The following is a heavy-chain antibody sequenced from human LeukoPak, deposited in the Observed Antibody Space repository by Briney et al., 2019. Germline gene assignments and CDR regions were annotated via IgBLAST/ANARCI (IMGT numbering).Heavy chain of an antibody. CDR2: INHSGST. J-gene: IGHJ5*02. Sequence: SETLSLTCAVYGGSFSGYYWSWIRQPPGKGLEWIGEINHSGSTNYNPSLKSRVTISVDTSKNQFSLKLSSVTAADTAVYYCARLGYYYGSGSYYHNWFDPWGQGTLVIVSS. CDR1: GGSFSGYY. CDR3: ARLGYYYGSGSYYHNWFDP. D-gene: IGHD3-10*01. V-gene: IGHV4-34*01.